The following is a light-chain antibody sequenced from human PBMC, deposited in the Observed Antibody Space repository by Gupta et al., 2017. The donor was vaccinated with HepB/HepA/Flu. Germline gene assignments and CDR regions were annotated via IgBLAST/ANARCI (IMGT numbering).Light chain of an antibody. CDR1: SSNIGNNY. J-gene: IGLJ1*01. CDR3: GTWDSSLSAGGV. Sequence: QSVFTQPPSVSAAPGQKVTISCSGSSSNIGNNYVSWYQQLPGTAPKLLIYENNKRPSGIPDRFSGSKSGTSATLGITGLQTGDEADYYCGTWDSSLSAGGVFGTGTKVTVL. CDR2: ENN. V-gene: IGLV1-51*02.